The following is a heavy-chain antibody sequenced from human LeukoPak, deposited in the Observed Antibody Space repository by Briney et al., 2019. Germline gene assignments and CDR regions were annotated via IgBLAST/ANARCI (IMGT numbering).Heavy chain of an antibody. Sequence: GGSLRLTCAASGFTISCYGMHCVRQAPGKGLEWVAVVWYDGSNKYYADSVKGRFTISRDNSKNTLYLQMNCLRAEDTAVYYCARDESGGVASLFAFHSWGHGTLVTVSS. CDR3: ARDESGGVASLFAFHS. V-gene: IGHV3-33*01. D-gene: IGHD3-10*02. J-gene: IGHJ4*03. CDR2: VWYDGSNK. CDR1: GFTISCYG.